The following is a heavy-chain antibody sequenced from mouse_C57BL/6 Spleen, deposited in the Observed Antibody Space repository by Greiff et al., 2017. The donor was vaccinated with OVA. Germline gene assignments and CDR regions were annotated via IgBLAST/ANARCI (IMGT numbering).Heavy chain of an antibody. CDR1: GFSLTSYG. Sequence: QVQLKESGPGLVQPSQSLSITCTVSGFSLTSYGVHWVRQSPGKGLEWLGVIWSGGSTDYNAAFISRLSISKDNSKSQVFFKMNSLQADDTAIYYCARKDYGSWYFDVWGTGTTVTVSS. CDR3: ARKDYGSWYFDV. J-gene: IGHJ1*03. V-gene: IGHV2-2*01. CDR2: IWSGGST. D-gene: IGHD1-1*01.